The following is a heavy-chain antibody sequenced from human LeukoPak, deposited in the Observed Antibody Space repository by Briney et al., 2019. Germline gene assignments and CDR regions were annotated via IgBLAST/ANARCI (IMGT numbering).Heavy chain of an antibody. CDR2: ISSSSSTI. CDR1: GFTFSSYS. V-gene: IGHV3-48*01. Sequence: PGGSLRLSCAASGFTFSSYSMNWVRQAPGKGLEWVSYISSSSSTIYYADSVKGRFTISRDNSKNTLYLQMNSLRAEDTAVYYCAKDMGPLGYCSGGSCSRWGFYGMDVWGQGATVTVSS. D-gene: IGHD2-15*01. J-gene: IGHJ6*02. CDR3: AKDMGPLGYCSGGSCSRWGFYGMDV.